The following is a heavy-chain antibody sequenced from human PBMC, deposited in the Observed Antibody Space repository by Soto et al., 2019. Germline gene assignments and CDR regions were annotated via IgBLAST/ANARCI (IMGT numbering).Heavy chain of an antibody. Sequence: QIQLVQSGPEVTRPGASVKVSCKTSNYTFRSFGISWLRQAPGQGLEWMGWISGYNGDTKYAQKFQGRVRMTTDTSTSTAYMELRSLRSGDTAVYYCARYKMIMISGEVMGTFDNWGQGTLVAVSS. CDR2: ISGYNGDT. D-gene: IGHD3-3*01. CDR3: ARYKMIMISGEVMGTFDN. V-gene: IGHV1-18*01. J-gene: IGHJ4*02. CDR1: NYTFRSFG.